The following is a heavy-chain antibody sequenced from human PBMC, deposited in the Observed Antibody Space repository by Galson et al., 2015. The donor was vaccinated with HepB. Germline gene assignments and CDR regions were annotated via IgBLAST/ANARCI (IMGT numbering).Heavy chain of an antibody. CDR2: INPSGGST. D-gene: IGHD2-8*01. V-gene: IGHV1-46*01. CDR3: ARDKFVRLMVYATEPDYYYGMDV. Sequence: SVKVSCKASGYTFTSYYMHWVRQAPGQGLEWMGIINPSGGSTSYAQKFQGRVTMTRDASTSTVYMELSSLRSEDTAVYYCARDKFVRLMVYATEPDYYYGMDVWGQGTTVTVSS. J-gene: IGHJ6*02. CDR1: GYTFTSYY.